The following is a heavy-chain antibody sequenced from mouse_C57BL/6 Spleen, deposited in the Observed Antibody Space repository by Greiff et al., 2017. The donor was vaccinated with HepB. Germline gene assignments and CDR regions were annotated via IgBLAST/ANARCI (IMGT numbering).Heavy chain of an antibody. CDR3: ARGGLVYYFDY. D-gene: IGHD2-2*01. J-gene: IGHJ2*01. V-gene: IGHV1-76*01. Sequence: QVQLKQSGAELVRPGASVKLSCKASGYTFTDYYINWVKQRPGQGLEWIARIYPGSGNTYYNEKFKGKATLTAEKSSSTAYMQLSSLTSEDAAVYFCARGGLVYYFDYWGQGTTLTVSS. CDR2: IYPGSGNT. CDR1: GYTFTDYY.